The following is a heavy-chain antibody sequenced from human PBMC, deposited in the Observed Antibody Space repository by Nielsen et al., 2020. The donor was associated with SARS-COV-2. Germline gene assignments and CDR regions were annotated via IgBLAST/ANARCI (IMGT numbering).Heavy chain of an antibody. V-gene: IGHV3-23*01. J-gene: IGHJ6*02. CDR3: AKDERRSKGVAGYYYYYGMDV. CDR1: GFTFSSYA. D-gene: IGHD6-19*01. CDR2: ISGSGGST. Sequence: GESLKISCAASGFTFSSYAMSWVRQAPGKGLEWVSAISGSGGSTYYADSVKGRFTISRDNSKNTLYLQMNSLRAEDTAVYYCAKDERRSKGVAGYYYYYGMDVWGQGTTVTVSS.